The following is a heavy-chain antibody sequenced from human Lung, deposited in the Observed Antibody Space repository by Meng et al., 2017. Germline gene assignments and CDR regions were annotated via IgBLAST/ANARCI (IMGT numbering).Heavy chain of an antibody. D-gene: IGHD6-19*01. CDR3: VRRTYSSGWYFDY. CDR1: GGSFSGYY. V-gene: IGHV4-34*02. CDR2: IIDSGST. Sequence: QVQLQQWVEGLLKPPETLSLTCAVYGGSFSGYYWSWIRQPPGKGLEWIGEIIDSGSTNYNPSLKSRVTISVDTSKNQFSLRVTSVTAADRAVYYCVRRTYSSGWYFDYWGQGTLVTVSS. J-gene: IGHJ4*02.